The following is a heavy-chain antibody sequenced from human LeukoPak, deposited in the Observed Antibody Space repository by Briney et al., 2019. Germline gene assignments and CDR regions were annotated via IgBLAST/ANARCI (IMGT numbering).Heavy chain of an antibody. D-gene: IGHD4-17*01. V-gene: IGHV2-5*01. Sequence: ESGPTLVNPTPTLTLTCTFSGFSLSTSGVAVGWFRQPPGGALEWLALIYWNDGKYYSPSLKSRLTIAKDTSKNQVVLTMTNMDPVDTATFYCARRRSPSNGDWFDPWGQGTLVTVSS. CDR2: IYWNDGK. CDR3: ARRRSPSNGDWFDP. J-gene: IGHJ5*02. CDR1: GFSLSTSGVA.